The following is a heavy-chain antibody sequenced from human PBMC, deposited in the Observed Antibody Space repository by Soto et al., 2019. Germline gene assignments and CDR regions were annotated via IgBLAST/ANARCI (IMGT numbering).Heavy chain of an antibody. CDR3: ARDEGGVDTAMAYYFDY. D-gene: IGHD5-18*01. V-gene: IGHV1-46*01. Sequence: GASVKVSCKASGYTFTSYYVHWVRQAPGQGLEWMGIINPSGGSTSYAQKFQGRVTMTRDTSTSTVYMELSSLRSEDTAVYYCARDEGGVDTAMAYYFDYWGQGTLVTVSS. CDR2: INPSGGST. J-gene: IGHJ4*02. CDR1: GYTFTSYY.